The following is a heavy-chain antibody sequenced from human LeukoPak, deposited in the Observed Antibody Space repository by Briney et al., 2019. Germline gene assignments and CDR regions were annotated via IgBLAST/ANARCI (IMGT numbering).Heavy chain of an antibody. CDR3: ARGLGDFDGDGHTNPFDY. Sequence: ASVKVSCKASGYTFNAYYMHWVRQAPGQRPEWVGWINPNSAGTNYAQKFQGRVTVTRDTSISTTFMELSGLRSDDAAAYYCARGLGDFDGDGHTNPFDYWGQGTLVTVSS. D-gene: IGHD2-21*01. CDR2: INPNSAGT. V-gene: IGHV1-2*02. J-gene: IGHJ4*02. CDR1: GYTFNAYY.